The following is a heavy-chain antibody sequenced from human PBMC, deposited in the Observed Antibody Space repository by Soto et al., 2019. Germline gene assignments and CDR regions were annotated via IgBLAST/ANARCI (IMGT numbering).Heavy chain of an antibody. CDR1: GFTFSNAW. V-gene: IGHV3-15*07. CDR2: IKSKTDGWTT. CDR3: TTDPVTMIVVVPSSG. Sequence: EVQLVESGGGLVKPGGSLRLSCAASGFTFSNAWMNWVRQAPGKGLEWVGRIKSKTDGWTTDYAAPVKGRFTISRDDSKNTLYLQMNSLKTEDTAVYYCTTDPVTMIVVVPSSGWGQGTLVTVSS. D-gene: IGHD3-22*01. J-gene: IGHJ4*02.